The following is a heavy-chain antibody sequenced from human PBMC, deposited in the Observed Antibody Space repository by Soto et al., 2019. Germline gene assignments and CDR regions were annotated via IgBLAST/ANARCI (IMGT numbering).Heavy chain of an antibody. CDR3: ARGIENTAMVISY. V-gene: IGHV4-30-4*01. CDR1: GGSISSGDYY. CDR2: IYYSGST. Sequence: SETLSLTCTVSGGSISSGDYYWGWIRQPPGKGLEWIGYIYYSGSTYYNPSLKSRVTISVDTSKNEFSLKLSYVTAADTAVYYCARGIENTAMVISYWGQGTLVTVSS. D-gene: IGHD5-18*01. J-gene: IGHJ4*02.